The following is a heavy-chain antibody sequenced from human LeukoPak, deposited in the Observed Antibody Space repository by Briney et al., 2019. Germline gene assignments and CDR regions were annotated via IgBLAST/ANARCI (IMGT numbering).Heavy chain of an antibody. CDR1: GGSINNYY. J-gene: IGHJ6*02. Sequence: SETLSLTCSVSGGSINNYYWSWIRQAVGKGLEWIGRIYSSGSTNYNPALKSRGTMSVATSKNQFSLKLTSVTAADTAVYYCARAAGVTLEYYYYGMDVWGQGTTVTVSS. D-gene: IGHD4-23*01. CDR2: IYSSGST. CDR3: ARAAGVTLEYYYYGMDV. V-gene: IGHV4-4*07.